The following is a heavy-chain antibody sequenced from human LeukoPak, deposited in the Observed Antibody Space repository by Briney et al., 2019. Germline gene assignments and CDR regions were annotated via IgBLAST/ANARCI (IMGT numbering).Heavy chain of an antibody. D-gene: IGHD1-26*01. Sequence: SETLSLTRTVSGGSISSSSYYWGWIRQPPGKGLEWIGSIYYSGSTYYNPSLKSRVTISVDTSKNQFSLKLSSVTAADTAVYYCASYWAGATSFDYWGQGTLVTVFS. V-gene: IGHV4-39*01. CDR3: ASYWAGATSFDY. CDR1: GGSISSSSYY. CDR2: IYYSGST. J-gene: IGHJ4*02.